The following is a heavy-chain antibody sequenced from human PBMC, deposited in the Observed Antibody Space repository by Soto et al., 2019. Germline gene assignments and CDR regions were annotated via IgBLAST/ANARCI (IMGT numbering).Heavy chain of an antibody. V-gene: IGHV1-46*01. CDR3: AREENCSDGICYSEYFQR. D-gene: IGHD2-15*01. CDR2: VNPSGGST. Sequence: ASVKVSCKASGYIFTAYSMHCVRQSPLQWLDWMGVVNPSGGSTNYAQKFQGRITMTRDTSTSTVYMDLSSLTSEDTAVYYCAREENCSDGICYSEYFQRWGQGTLVTSPQ. J-gene: IGHJ1*01. CDR1: GYIFTAYS.